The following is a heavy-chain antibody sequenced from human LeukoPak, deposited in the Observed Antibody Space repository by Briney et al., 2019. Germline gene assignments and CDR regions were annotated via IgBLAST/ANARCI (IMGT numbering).Heavy chain of an antibody. V-gene: IGHV3-23*01. CDR1: GFTFSSYA. CDR3: ARSSARMYYFDY. J-gene: IGHJ4*02. Sequence: GGSLRLSCAASGFTFSSYAMSWVRQAPGKGLEWVSDISGSGGSTYYADSVKGRFTISRDNSKNTLYLQMNSLGAEDTAVYYCARSSARMYYFDYWGKGTLVTVSS. CDR2: ISGSGGST. D-gene: IGHD3-16*02.